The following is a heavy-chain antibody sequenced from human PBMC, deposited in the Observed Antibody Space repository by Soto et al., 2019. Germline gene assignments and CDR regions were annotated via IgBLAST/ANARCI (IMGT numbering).Heavy chain of an antibody. CDR1: GGTFSSYA. Sequence: QVQLVQSGAEVKKPGSSVKVSCKASGGTFSSYAITWVRQAPGQGLEWMGGIIPIFGTANYAQKFQGRVTITADKSTSTAYMELSSLRSEDTAVYYCARDEKKAARSAYYYGMDVWGQGTTVTVSS. CDR2: IIPIFGTA. CDR3: ARDEKKAARSAYYYGMDV. D-gene: IGHD6-13*01. V-gene: IGHV1-69*06. J-gene: IGHJ6*02.